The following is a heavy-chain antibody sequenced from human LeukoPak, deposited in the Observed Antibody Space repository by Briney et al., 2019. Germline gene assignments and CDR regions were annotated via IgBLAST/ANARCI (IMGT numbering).Heavy chain of an antibody. V-gene: IGHV4-59*01. D-gene: IGHD2-21*02. J-gene: IGHJ4*01. CDR3: ARNCGGDCYGALDY. Sequence: SETLSLTCTVSGGSISSYYWSWIRQPPGKGLEWIGYIYYSGSTNYNPSLKGRVTISVDTSKNQFSLKLSSVTAADTAVYYCARNCGGDCYGALDYWGHGTLVTVSS. CDR1: GGSISSYY. CDR2: IYYSGST.